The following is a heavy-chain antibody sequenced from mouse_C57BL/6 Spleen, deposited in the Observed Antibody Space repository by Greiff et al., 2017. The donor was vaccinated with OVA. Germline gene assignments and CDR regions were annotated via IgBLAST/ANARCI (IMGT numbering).Heavy chain of an antibody. Sequence: VQLKQSGAELVRPGSSVKMSCKTSGYTFTSYGINWVKPRPGQGLEWIGYIYLGNGYTEYNEKFKGKATLTSDTSSSTAYMQLSSLTSEDSAIYFCARNYYGSGFAYWGQGTLVTVSA. J-gene: IGHJ3*01. D-gene: IGHD1-1*01. CDR1: GYTFTSYG. CDR2: IYLGNGYT. V-gene: IGHV1-58*01. CDR3: ARNYYGSGFAY.